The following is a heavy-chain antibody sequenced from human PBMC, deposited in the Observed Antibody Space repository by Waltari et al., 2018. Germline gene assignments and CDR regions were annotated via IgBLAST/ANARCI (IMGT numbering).Heavy chain of an antibody. CDR1: GGTFITYV. V-gene: IGHV1-69*12. CDR3: ARSYYYDRIGDYPSLGAFDY. Sequence: QVQLVQSGAEVKKPGSSVKVSCKASGGTFITYVIRWVRQAPGQGLEGMGGIIPSCGTPNYAQKFQGRVTIIADESTSTVYMELSSLRSEDTAVYYCARSYYYDRIGDYPSLGAFDYWGQGTLVTVSS. J-gene: IGHJ4*02. CDR2: IIPSCGTP. D-gene: IGHD3-22*01.